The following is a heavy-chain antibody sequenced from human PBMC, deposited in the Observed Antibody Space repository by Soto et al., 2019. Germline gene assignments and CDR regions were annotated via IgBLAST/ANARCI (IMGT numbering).Heavy chain of an antibody. Sequence: GGSLRLSCAASGFTFTDYALSWVRQAPGKGLEWVATISGIGGSTYLADSVKGRLSISRDNSKNTVSLLMNSLRAEDTAVYFCAIGSSGYISSWYYFDYWGRGNQVTVSS. J-gene: IGHJ4*02. CDR1: GFTFTDYA. CDR3: AIGSSGYISSWYYFDY. D-gene: IGHD6-13*01. CDR2: ISGIGGST. V-gene: IGHV3-23*01.